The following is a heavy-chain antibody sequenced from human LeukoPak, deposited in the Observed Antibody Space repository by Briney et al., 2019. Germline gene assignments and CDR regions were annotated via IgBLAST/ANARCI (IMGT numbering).Heavy chain of an antibody. CDR1: GYSISSGYY. D-gene: IGHD6-6*01. J-gene: IGHJ4*02. CDR3: ARETLLSIAAPGY. V-gene: IGHV4-38-2*02. Sequence: SETLSLTCTVSGYSISSGYYWGWIRQPPGKGLEWIGSIYYSGSTYYNPSLKSRVTISVDTSKNQFSLKLSSVTAADTAVYYCARETLLSIAAPGYWGQGTLVTVSS. CDR2: IYYSGST.